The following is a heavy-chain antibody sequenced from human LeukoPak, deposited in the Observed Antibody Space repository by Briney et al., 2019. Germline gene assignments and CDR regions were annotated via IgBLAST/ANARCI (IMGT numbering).Heavy chain of an antibody. V-gene: IGHV3-11*04. CDR1: GFSLSGYF. D-gene: IGHD5-24*01. CDR2: ISSDGNSK. J-gene: IGHJ4*02. CDR3: ARETRWDFDY. Sequence: GGSLRLSCAASGFSLSGYFMTWVRQAPGKGLEWIAFISSDGNSKYYADSVRGRFTISRDNAKNSLYLQMNSLRAEDTAVYYCARETRWDFDYWGQGALVSVSS.